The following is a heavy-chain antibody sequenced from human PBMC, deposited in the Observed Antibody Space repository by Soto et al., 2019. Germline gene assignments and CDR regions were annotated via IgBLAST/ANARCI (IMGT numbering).Heavy chain of an antibody. V-gene: IGHV3-30*03. CDR1: GFTFSSYG. Sequence: LRLSCAASGFTFSSYGMNWVRQAPGKGLEWVAVVSYDEITKYYADSVKGRFTISRDNSKNTLYLQMNSLRAEDTAVYYCARVGSCSSTSCYPPSDYYYYGMDVWGQGTTVTVSS. D-gene: IGHD2-2*01. CDR3: ARVGSCSSTSCYPPSDYYYYGMDV. CDR2: VSYDEITK. J-gene: IGHJ6*02.